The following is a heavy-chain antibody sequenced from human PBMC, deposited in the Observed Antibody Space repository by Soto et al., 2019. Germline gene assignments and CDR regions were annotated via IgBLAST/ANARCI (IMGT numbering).Heavy chain of an antibody. D-gene: IGHD3-3*01. V-gene: IGHV4-34*01. J-gene: IGHJ6*03. CDR3: ARGGPLGITIFGVVIRHYYMDV. CDR2: INHSGST. Sequence: PSETLSLTCAVYGGSFSGYYWSWIRQPPGKGLEWIGEINHSGSTNYNPSLKSRVTISVDTSKNQFSLKLSSVTAADTAVYYCARGGPLGITIFGVVIRHYYMDVWGKGTTVTVSS. CDR1: GGSFSGYY.